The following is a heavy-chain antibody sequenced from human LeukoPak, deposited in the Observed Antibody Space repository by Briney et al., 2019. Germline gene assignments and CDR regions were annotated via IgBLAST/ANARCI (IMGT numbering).Heavy chain of an antibody. J-gene: IGHJ4*02. V-gene: IGHV3-21*01. Sequence: PGGSLRLSCAASGFTFSNYSMNWVRQAPGKGLEWVSSISSSSSYIYYADSVKGRFTISRDNAKNSLYLQMNSLRAEDTAVYYCARDGPYDILTGTLDYWGQGALVTVSS. CDR1: GFTFSNYS. CDR2: ISSSSSYI. D-gene: IGHD3-9*01. CDR3: ARDGPYDILTGTLDY.